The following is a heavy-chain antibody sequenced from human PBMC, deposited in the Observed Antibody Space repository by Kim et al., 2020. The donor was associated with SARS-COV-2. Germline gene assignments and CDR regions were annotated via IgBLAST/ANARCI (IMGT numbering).Heavy chain of an antibody. CDR1: GYTFTSYG. D-gene: IGHD1-20*01. V-gene: IGHV1-18*01. CDR3: ARESNNWNDGGWFDP. Sequence: ASAKVSCKASGYTFTSYGLSWVRQAPGQGLEWMGWISAYNGNTNYAQKVQGRVTLTADTSTNTAYMELRSLKSDDTAVYYCARESNNWNDGGWFDPWGQGTLVTVSS. CDR2: ISAYNGNT. J-gene: IGHJ5*02.